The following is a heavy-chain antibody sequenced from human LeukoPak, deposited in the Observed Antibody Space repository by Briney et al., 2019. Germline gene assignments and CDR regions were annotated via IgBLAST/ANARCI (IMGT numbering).Heavy chain of an antibody. D-gene: IGHD3-10*01. V-gene: IGHV4-39*01. CDR1: GGSISSSSYY. CDR3: ARLRGGITMVRGGAVDY. Sequence: PSETQSLTCTVSGGSISSSSYYWGWIRQPPGKGLEWIGSIYYSGSTYYNPSLKSRVTISVDTSKNQFSLKLSSVTAADTAVYYCARLRGGITMVRGGAVDYWGQGTLVTVSS. J-gene: IGHJ4*02. CDR2: IYYSGST.